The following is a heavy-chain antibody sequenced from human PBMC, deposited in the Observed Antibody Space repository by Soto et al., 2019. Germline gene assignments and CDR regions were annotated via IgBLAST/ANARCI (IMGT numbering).Heavy chain of an antibody. Sequence: PSETLSLTCTVSGGSISSYYWSWIRQPPGKGLEWIGYIYYSGSTNYNPSLKSRATISVDTSKNQFSLKLSSVTATDTAVYYCARHGLGYRSSTSCTYYYYYYMDVWGKGTTVTVSS. CDR1: GGSISSYY. CDR2: IYYSGST. V-gene: IGHV4-59*08. D-gene: IGHD2-2*01. J-gene: IGHJ6*03. CDR3: ARHGLGYRSSTSCTYYYYYYMDV.